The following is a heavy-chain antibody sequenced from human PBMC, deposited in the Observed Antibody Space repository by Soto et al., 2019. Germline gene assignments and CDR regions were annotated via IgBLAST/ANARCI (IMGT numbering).Heavy chain of an antibody. CDR3: EKVLVGATGHADSDS. CDR1: GGSIYRSGYY. J-gene: IGHJ4*02. CDR2: IDYNGVT. D-gene: IGHD2-15*01. Sequence: SETLSLTCTVSGGSIYRSGYYWGWIRQPPGRGLEWIGNIDYNGVTYSNPSLKSRVTISRDTSKNQFSLKLTSVTAADTAPYYCEKVLVGATGHADSDSWGQGTLVAVSS. V-gene: IGHV4-39*01.